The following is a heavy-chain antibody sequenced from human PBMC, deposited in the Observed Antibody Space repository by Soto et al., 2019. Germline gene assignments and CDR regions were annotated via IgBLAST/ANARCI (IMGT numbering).Heavy chain of an antibody. CDR1: GYSIRSGYY. Sequence: PSETLSLTCVVSGYSIRSGYYWGWVRQPPGKGLEWIGSIYPSGNTFYNPSLKSRVTISVDTSKNQFSLKLSSVTAADTAVYYCARATSGDSRFYYYYGLDVWGQGTTVTVSS. CDR3: ARATSGDSRFYYYYGLDV. CDR2: IYPSGNT. V-gene: IGHV4-38-2*01. D-gene: IGHD2-21*02. J-gene: IGHJ6*02.